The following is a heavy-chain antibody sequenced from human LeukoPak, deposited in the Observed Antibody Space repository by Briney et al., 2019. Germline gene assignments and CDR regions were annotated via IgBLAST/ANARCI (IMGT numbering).Heavy chain of an antibody. D-gene: IGHD3-22*01. CDR2: INTNTGNP. CDR3: ASTLGYYDSSGYQRAWWYFDY. J-gene: IGHJ4*02. V-gene: IGHV7-4-1*02. CDR1: GYTFTSYA. Sequence: ASVKVSCKASGYTFTSYAMNWVRQAPGQGLGWMGWINTNTGNPTYAQGFTGRFVFSLDTSVSTAYLQISSLKAEDTAVYYCASTLGYYDSSGYQRAWWYFDYWGQGTLVTVSS.